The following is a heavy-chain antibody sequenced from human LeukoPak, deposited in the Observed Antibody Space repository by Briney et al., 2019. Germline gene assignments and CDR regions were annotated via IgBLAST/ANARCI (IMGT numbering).Heavy chain of an antibody. CDR3: ARPFTVAATKSDDYGDYLSGIAWWD. Sequence: SVKVSCKASGGTFSSYAISWVRQAPGQGLEWMGGIIPIFGTANYAQKFQGRVTITADESTSTAYMELSSLRSEDTAVYYCARPFTVAATKSDDYGDYLSGIAWWDWGQGTLVTVSS. D-gene: IGHD4-17*01. CDR1: GGTFSSYA. V-gene: IGHV1-69*01. CDR2: IIPIFGTA. J-gene: IGHJ4*02.